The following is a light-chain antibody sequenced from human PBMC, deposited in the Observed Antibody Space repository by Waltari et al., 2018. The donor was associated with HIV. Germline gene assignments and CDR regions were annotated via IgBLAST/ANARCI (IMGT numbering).Light chain of an antibody. CDR3: AAWDDTLNGL. CDR1: TSNIGTNI. CDR2: SNN. Sequence: QSVLTQPPSASGTHRQNVTISCSGNTSNIGTNIVNWYQQFPGPAPKLLIHSNNQRPSGVPARFSGSKSGTSASLAISGLQSEDEADYFCAAWDDTLNGLFGGGTKLTVL. J-gene: IGLJ2*01. V-gene: IGLV1-44*01.